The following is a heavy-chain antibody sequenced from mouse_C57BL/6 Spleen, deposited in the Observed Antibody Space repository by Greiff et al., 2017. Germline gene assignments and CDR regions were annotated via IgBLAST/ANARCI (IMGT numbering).Heavy chain of an antibody. CDR3: ARSPYYYGSSYDYFDY. Sequence: VQLQQSGPELVKPGASVKISCKASGYTFTDYYMNWVKQSHGKSLEWIGDINPNNGGTSYNQKFKGKATLTVDKSSSTAYMELRSLTSEDSAVYYCARSPYYYGSSYDYFDYWGQGTTLTVSS. J-gene: IGHJ2*01. V-gene: IGHV1-26*01. CDR1: GYTFTDYY. CDR2: INPNNGGT. D-gene: IGHD1-1*01.